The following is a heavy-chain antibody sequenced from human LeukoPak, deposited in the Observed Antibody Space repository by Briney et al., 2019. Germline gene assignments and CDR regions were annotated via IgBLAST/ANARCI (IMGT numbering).Heavy chain of an antibody. D-gene: IGHD6-19*01. CDR2: INRSGST. Sequence: GGSLRLSCAASGFTFSSYAMTWVRQAPGKGLEWVSTINRSGSTYDADSVKGRFTISRDNSKNTLYLQMNSLRADDTAVYYCARGTPVTGSLYYWGQGTLVTVSS. CDR1: GFTFSSYA. J-gene: IGHJ4*02. V-gene: IGHV3-23*01. CDR3: ARGTPVTGSLYY.